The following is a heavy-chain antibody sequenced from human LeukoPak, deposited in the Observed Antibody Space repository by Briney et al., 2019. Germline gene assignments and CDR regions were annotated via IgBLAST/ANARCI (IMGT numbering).Heavy chain of an antibody. CDR3: ARRRILLPFDY. V-gene: IGHV4-38-2*02. CDR2: IYHSGST. J-gene: IGHJ4*02. Sequence: PSETLSLTCTVSGYSISSGYYWGWIRQPPGKGLEWIGSIYHSGSTYYNPSLKSRVTISVDTSKNQFSLKLSSVTAADTAVYYCARRRILLPFDYWGQGTLVTVSS. CDR1: GYSISSGYY. D-gene: IGHD1-26*01.